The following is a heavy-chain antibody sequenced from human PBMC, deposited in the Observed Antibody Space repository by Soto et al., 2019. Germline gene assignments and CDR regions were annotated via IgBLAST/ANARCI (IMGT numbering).Heavy chain of an antibody. Sequence: SETLSLTCTVSGGSISSNYWTWIRQPPGKGLEWIGYVYNSGSTNYNPSLKSRVTISEDTSKSQFSLKVNSMTAADTGVYYCARYRREAVAGYTLDNWGQGILVTVS. D-gene: IGHD6-13*01. J-gene: IGHJ4*02. CDR1: GGSISSNY. CDR3: ARYRREAVAGYTLDN. CDR2: VYNSGST. V-gene: IGHV4-59*01.